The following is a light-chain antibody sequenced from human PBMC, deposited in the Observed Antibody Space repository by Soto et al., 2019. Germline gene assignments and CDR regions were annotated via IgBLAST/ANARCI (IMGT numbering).Light chain of an antibody. Sequence: QSALTQPPSASGSPGQSVTISCTGTRSDVVGYNYVSWYQQHPGKAPKLMIYEVSKRPSGVPDRFSGSKSGNTASLTVSGLQAEDEADYYCSSYAGSNNSLYVFGTGTKVTVL. CDR2: EVS. CDR1: RSDVVGYNY. CDR3: SSYAGSNNSLYV. V-gene: IGLV2-8*01. J-gene: IGLJ1*01.